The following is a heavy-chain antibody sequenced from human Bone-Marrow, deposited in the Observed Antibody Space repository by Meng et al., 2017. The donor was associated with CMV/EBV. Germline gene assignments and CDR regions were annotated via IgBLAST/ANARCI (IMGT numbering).Heavy chain of an antibody. CDR1: GYIFTKYY. D-gene: IGHD1-7*01. J-gene: IGHJ4*02. CDR2: IDPNVGST. V-gene: IGHV1-46*01. CDR3: ARLGPGTKDY. Sequence: ASVKVSCKASGYIFTKYYLHWVRQAPGQGLEWIGVIDPNVGSTVYAQKFQGRVTVTRDTSTSTLYMEMNSLRSEDTAFYYCARLGPGTKDYWGQGTLVTVSS.